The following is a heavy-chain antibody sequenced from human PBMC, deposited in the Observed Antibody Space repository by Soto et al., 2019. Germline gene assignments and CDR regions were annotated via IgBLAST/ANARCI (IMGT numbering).Heavy chain of an antibody. J-gene: IGHJ4*02. D-gene: IGHD3-22*01. CDR1: GFTFSSYA. CDR3: AKGSRDYRPYFFDY. CDR2: ISGSGGST. Sequence: EVQLLESGGSLVQPGGSLRLSCAASGFTFSSYALSWVRQAPGKGLEWVSAISGSGGSTYYADSVKGRFTISIDNSKNTLNLQMNSLRAEDTAVYYCAKGSRDYRPYFFDYWGQGTLVTVSS. V-gene: IGHV3-23*01.